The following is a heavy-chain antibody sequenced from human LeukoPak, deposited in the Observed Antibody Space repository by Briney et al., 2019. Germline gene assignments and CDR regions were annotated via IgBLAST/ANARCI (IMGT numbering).Heavy chain of an antibody. V-gene: IGHV4-34*01. CDR1: GGSFSGYY. CDR3: ARVRLRLVDY. Sequence: SETLSLTCAVYGGSFSGYYWSWIRQPPEKGLEWIGEINHSGSTNYNPSLKSRVTISVDTSKNQFSLKLSPVTAADTAVYYCARVRLRLVDYWGQGTLVTVSS. J-gene: IGHJ4*02. D-gene: IGHD5-18*01. CDR2: INHSGST.